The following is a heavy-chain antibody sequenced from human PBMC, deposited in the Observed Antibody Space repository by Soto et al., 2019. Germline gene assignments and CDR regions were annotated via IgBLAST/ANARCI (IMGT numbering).Heavy chain of an antibody. Sequence: ASVKVSCKASGYTFSSYVISWVRQAPGQGLEWMGWISAYNGNTKYAQKLQGRVTMTTDTSTSTAYMELSSLRSEDTAVYYCARSVVVPTAPDYWGQGTLVTVSS. J-gene: IGHJ4*02. CDR2: ISAYNGNT. D-gene: IGHD2-2*01. CDR1: GYTFSSYV. CDR3: ARSVVVPTAPDY. V-gene: IGHV1-18*01.